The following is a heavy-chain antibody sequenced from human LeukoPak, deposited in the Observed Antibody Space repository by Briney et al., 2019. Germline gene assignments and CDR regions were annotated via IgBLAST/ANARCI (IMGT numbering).Heavy chain of an antibody. CDR2: IYTSGST. CDR3: ARDGGWIVDY. V-gene: IGHV4-61*02. J-gene: IGHJ4*02. Sequence: SETLSLTCTVSGGSISSGSYYWSWIRQPAGKGLEWIGRIYTSGSTNYNPSLKSRVTISVDTSKNQFSLKLSSVTAADTAVYYCARDGGWIVDYWGQGTLVTVSS. CDR1: GGSISSGSYY. D-gene: IGHD3-16*01.